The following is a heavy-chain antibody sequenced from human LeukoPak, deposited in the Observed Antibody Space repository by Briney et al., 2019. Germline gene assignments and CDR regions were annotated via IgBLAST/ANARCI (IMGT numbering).Heavy chain of an antibody. Sequence: ASVKVSCKASGYTFTSYYMHWVRQAPGQGLEWMGIINPSGGSTSYAQKFQGRVTMTRDTSTSTVYKELSSLRSEDTAVYYCARGLADYYYMDVWGKGTTVTISS. D-gene: IGHD5/OR15-5a*01. CDR3: ARGLADYYYMDV. V-gene: IGHV1-46*01. CDR1: GYTFTSYY. J-gene: IGHJ6*03. CDR2: INPSGGST.